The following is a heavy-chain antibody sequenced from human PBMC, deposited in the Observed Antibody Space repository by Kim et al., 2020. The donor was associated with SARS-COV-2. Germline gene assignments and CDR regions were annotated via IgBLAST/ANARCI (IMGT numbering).Heavy chain of an antibody. D-gene: IGHD3-22*01. V-gene: IGHV3-33*06. Sequence: VKGRFTISRDNSKNTLYLQMNSLRAEDTAVYYCAKGAYYYDSSGFRPLDYWGQGTLVTVSS. CDR3: AKGAYYYDSSGFRPLDY. J-gene: IGHJ4*02.